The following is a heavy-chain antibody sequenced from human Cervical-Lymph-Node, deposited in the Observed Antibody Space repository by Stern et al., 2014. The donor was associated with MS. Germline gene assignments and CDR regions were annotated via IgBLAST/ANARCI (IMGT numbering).Heavy chain of an antibody. CDR1: GYTLTELY. Sequence: VQLVQSGAEVKKPGASVKVSCKVSGYTLTELYMHWVRQPPGKGLEWMGGFDPADGETIYAQKFQGRVTMTEDTSTDTAYMELSSLRSEDTAVYYCATWAANTYYYDSSGYLSYWGQGTLVTVSS. V-gene: IGHV1-24*01. CDR2: FDPADGET. J-gene: IGHJ4*02. CDR3: ATWAANTYYYDSSGYLSY. D-gene: IGHD3-22*01.